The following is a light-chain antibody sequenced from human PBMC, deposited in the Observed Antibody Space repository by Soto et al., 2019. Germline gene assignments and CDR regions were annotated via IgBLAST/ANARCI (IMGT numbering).Light chain of an antibody. CDR2: EGT. Sequence: ALTQPASVSGSPGQSVTISCTGSSSDIGTYNIVSWYQHHPGKAPKLILYEGTKRPSGVSNRFSGSKSGNTASLTISGLQAEDEADYYCCSYAGSRLFGGGTQLTVL. CDR1: SSDIGTYNI. CDR3: CSYAGSRL. V-gene: IGLV2-23*01. J-gene: IGLJ3*02.